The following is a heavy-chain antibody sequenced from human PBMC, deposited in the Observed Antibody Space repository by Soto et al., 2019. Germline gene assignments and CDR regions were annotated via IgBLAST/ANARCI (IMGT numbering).Heavy chain of an antibody. CDR3: GASGSYPAFEFDY. V-gene: IGHV4-4*02. J-gene: IGHJ4*02. CDR1: GGSISSSNW. D-gene: IGHD1-26*01. CDR2: IYHSGST. Sequence: PSETLSLTYAVSGGSISSSNWWSWVRQPPGKGLEWIGEIYHSGSTNYNPSLKSRVTISVDKSKNQFSLKLSSVTAADTAVYYCGASGSYPAFEFDYWGQGTLVTVS.